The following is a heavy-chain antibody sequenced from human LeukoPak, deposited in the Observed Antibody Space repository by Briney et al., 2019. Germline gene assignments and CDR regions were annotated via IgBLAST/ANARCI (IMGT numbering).Heavy chain of an antibody. Sequence: GGLRLSCAASGFTFSDYYMSWIRQAPGKGLEWVSYISSTSSTIYYADSGKGRFTISSHNATNPLYLQMHSLRAEDTAVYYCAKARSGWYYFDYWGQGPLVTVSS. CDR1: GFTFSDYY. D-gene: IGHD6-19*01. CDR3: AKARSGWYYFDY. J-gene: IGHJ4*02. V-gene: IGHV3-11*01. CDR2: ISSTSSTI.